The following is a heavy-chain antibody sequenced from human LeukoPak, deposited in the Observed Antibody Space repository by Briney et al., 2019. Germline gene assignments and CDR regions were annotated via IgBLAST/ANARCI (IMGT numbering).Heavy chain of an antibody. Sequence: SETLSLTCAVYGWSFSDYYWSWIRQSPEKGLEWIGEINHSGSTNYNPSLKSRVSISVATSKNQLFLKLNSVSAAVTAVYFCARRTTIRYYFDFWGQGGLVTVSS. CDR3: ARRTTIRYYFDF. J-gene: IGHJ4*02. CDR2: INHSGST. D-gene: IGHD5-24*01. CDR1: GWSFSDYY. V-gene: IGHV4-34*01.